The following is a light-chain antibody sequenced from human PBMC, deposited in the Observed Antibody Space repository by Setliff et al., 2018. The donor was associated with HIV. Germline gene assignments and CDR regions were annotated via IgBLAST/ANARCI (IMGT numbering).Light chain of an antibody. CDR3: SSYTSNNTPVV. J-gene: IGLJ2*01. V-gene: IGLV2-14*03. Sequence: QSALTQPASVSGSAGQSITISCTGTSSDVGGYDYVSWYQQHSDKAPKLMIHDVSNRPSGVSNRFSGSKSGNTASLTISGLQAEDEADYYCSSYTSNNTPVVFGGGTK. CDR1: SSDVGGYDY. CDR2: DVS.